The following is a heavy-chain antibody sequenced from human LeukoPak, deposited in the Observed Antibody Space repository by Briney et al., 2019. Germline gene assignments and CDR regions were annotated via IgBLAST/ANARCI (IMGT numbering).Heavy chain of an antibody. CDR3: ARGPGEMATIYGC. V-gene: IGHV3-48*03. Sequence: PGGSQRLSCAASGFTFSSYEMNWVRQAPGKGQEWASYISSSGSTIYYVDSVKGRFTISRDNAKNSLYLQMNSLSAEDTAVYYCARGPGEMATIYGCWGQGTLVTVSS. CDR2: ISSSGSTI. J-gene: IGHJ4*02. CDR1: GFTFSSYE. D-gene: IGHD5-24*01.